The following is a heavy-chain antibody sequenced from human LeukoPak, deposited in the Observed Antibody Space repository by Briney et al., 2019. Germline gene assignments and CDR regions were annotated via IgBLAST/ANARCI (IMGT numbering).Heavy chain of an antibody. CDR1: GFTVSSNY. CDR3: AREGWEGATIFDY. V-gene: IGHV3-72*01. Sequence: QAGGSLRLSCAASGFTVSSNYLSWVRQAPGKGLEWVGRTRNKANSYTTEYAASVKGRFTISRDDSKNSLYLQMNSLKTEDTAVYYCAREGWEGATIFDYWGQGTLVTVSS. CDR2: TRNKANSYTT. D-gene: IGHD1-26*01. J-gene: IGHJ4*02.